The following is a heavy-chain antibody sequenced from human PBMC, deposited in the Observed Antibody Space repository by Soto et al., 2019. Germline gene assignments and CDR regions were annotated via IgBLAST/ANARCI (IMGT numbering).Heavy chain of an antibody. CDR3: AQDPHPSFCTRRVCSTI. CDR1: GFTFGSHA. CDR2: SGANT. Sequence: GSLRLSCAASGFTFGSHAMTWVRQAPGKGLEWVSTSGANTYYADSVKGRFTVSRDNSMNSLFLQMKSLRAEDTAVYYCAQDPHPSFCTRRVCSTIWGQGTLVTVSS. V-gene: IGHV3-23*01. J-gene: IGHJ4*02. D-gene: IGHD2-8*02.